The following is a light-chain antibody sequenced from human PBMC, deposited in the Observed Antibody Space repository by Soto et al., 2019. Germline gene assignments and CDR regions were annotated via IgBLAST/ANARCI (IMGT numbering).Light chain of an antibody. Sequence: EIVLTQSPATLSSSPGERATLSCRASQGVSSYLAWYQQKPGQAPKLLIYDASNRATGIPARFSGSGSGTDFTLTISSLQPEDCAIYYGQQRSNWPITFGQGTRLEIK. J-gene: IGKJ5*01. CDR2: DAS. CDR1: QGVSSY. V-gene: IGKV3-11*01. CDR3: QQRSNWPIT.